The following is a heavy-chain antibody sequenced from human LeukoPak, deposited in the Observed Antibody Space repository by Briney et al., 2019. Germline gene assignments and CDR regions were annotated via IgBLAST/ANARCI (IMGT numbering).Heavy chain of an antibody. CDR3: ARDWGAVADDAFDI. CDR2: INPNSGGT. CDR1: GYTFTGYY. V-gene: IGHV1-2*02. J-gene: IGHJ3*02. Sequence: ASVTVSCKASGYTFTGYYMHWVRQAPGQGLEWMGWINPNSGGTNYAQKFQGRVTMTRDTSISTAYMELSRLRSDDTAVYYCARDWGAVADDAFDIWGQGTMVTVSS. D-gene: IGHD6-19*01.